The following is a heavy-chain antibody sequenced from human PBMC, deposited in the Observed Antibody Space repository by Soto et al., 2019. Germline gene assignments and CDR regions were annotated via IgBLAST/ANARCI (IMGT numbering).Heavy chain of an antibody. Sequence: GGSLRLSCAASGFTFSSYSMNWVRQAPGKGLEWVSSISSSSSYIYYADSVKGRFTISRDNAKNSLYLQMNSLRAEDTAVYYCARYLEIGYSYGLNWFDPWGQGTLVTVSS. V-gene: IGHV3-21*01. CDR2: ISSSSSYI. CDR1: GFTFSSYS. D-gene: IGHD5-18*01. CDR3: ARYLEIGYSYGLNWFDP. J-gene: IGHJ5*02.